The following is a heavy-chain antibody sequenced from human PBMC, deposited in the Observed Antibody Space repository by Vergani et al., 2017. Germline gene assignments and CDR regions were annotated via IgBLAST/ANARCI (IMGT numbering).Heavy chain of an antibody. CDR1: GYTFTSYA. CDR3: ARDHDSSGWSNQPPFDY. D-gene: IGHD6-19*01. V-gene: IGHV7-4-1*02. CDR2: INTNTGNP. Sequence: QVQLVQSGSELKKPGASVKVSCKASGYTFTSYAMNWVRQAPGQGLEWMGWINTNTGNPTYAQGFTGRFVFSLDNSGSTAYLQISSLKAEDTAVYYCARDHDSSGWSNQPPFDYWGQGTLVTVSS. J-gene: IGHJ4*02.